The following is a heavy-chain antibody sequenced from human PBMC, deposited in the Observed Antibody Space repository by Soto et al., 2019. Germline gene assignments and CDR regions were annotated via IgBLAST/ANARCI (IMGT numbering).Heavy chain of an antibody. CDR1: GFTFENYA. D-gene: IGHD3-10*01. J-gene: IGHJ4*02. Sequence: GGSLRLSCTTSGFTFENYAINWVRQAPGKGLEWVGLIRNQTYGGTPEYAASIKGRFTISRGDSNDIASLQMNRLYTEDSAVYYCTRAGSPDTAYFSDYWGQGTLVTVSS. CDR2: IRNQTYGGTP. V-gene: IGHV3-49*04. CDR3: TRAGSPDTAYFSDY.